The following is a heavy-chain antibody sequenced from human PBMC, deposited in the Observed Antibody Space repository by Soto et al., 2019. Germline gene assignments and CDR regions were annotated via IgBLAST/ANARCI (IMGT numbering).Heavy chain of an antibody. V-gene: IGHV1-18*01. Sequence: QVKLVQFGAEVKKPGASVKVSGKASGYTFTSYGISWVRQAPGQGLEWMGWISAYNGNTNYAQKLQGRVTMTTDTSDSTAYMELRSLRSDDTAVYYCARDPSAIAAAGTAWFDPWGQGTLVTVSS. CDR2: ISAYNGNT. J-gene: IGHJ5*02. CDR1: GYTFTSYG. D-gene: IGHD6-13*01. CDR3: ARDPSAIAAAGTAWFDP.